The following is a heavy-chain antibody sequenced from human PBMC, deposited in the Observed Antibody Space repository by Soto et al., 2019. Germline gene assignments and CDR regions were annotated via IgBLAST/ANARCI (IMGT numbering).Heavy chain of an antibody. D-gene: IGHD3-3*01. CDR3: AREDYDFWSGYYDWFDP. CDR1: GYTFTSYA. V-gene: IGHV1-3*01. CDR2: INAGNGNT. J-gene: IGHJ5*02. Sequence: ASVKVSCKASGYTFTSYAMHWVRQAPGRRLEWMGWINAGNGNTKYSQKFQGRVTITRDTSASTAYMELSSLRSEDTAVYYCAREDYDFWSGYYDWFDPWGQGTLVTVSS.